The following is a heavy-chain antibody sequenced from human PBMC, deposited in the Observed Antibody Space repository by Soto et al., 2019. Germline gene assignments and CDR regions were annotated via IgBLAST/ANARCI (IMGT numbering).Heavy chain of an antibody. CDR3: VGDQDVHAPMVHGNY. CDR1: GITFSSYS. J-gene: IGHJ4*02. Sequence: EVQLVESGGGLVQPGESLRLSCTASGITFSSYSMNWVRQAPGKGLEWLSYISSSNTAYADSVKGRFTSSRDNAKNSVYLQMNSLRDEDTAVYYCVGDQDVHAPMVHGNYWGRGTRVTVSS. CDR2: ISSSNT. D-gene: IGHD2-8*01. V-gene: IGHV3-48*02.